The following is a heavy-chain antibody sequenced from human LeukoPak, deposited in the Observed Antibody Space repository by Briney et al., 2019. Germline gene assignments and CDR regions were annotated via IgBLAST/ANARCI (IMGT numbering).Heavy chain of an antibody. J-gene: IGHJ5*02. CDR2: ISGTGAST. CDR1: GFTFSSYG. V-gene: IGHV3-23*01. Sequence: GGSLRLSCAASGFTFSSYGMSWVRQAPGKGLEWVSAISGTGASTYYADSVKGRCIVSRDNSKNTLYLQMNSLRAEDTAVYYCAKDPYSSGPYNWFDPWGQGTLVTVSS. D-gene: IGHD6-19*01. CDR3: AKDPYSSGPYNWFDP.